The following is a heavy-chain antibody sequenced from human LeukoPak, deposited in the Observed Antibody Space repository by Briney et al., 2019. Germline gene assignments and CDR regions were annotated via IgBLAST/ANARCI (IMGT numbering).Heavy chain of an antibody. J-gene: IGHJ4*02. CDR3: AKGGKWDVTPFDY. D-gene: IGHD1-26*01. CDR1: GFTFSNYG. V-gene: IGHV3-23*01. Sequence: GGSLRLSCAASGFTFSNYGMHWVRQAPGKGLEWVSAISGGGGSTYYADSVKGRFTISRDNSKNTLYLQVNSLRAEDTAVYYCAKGGKWDVTPFDYWGQGTLVTVSS. CDR2: ISGGGGST.